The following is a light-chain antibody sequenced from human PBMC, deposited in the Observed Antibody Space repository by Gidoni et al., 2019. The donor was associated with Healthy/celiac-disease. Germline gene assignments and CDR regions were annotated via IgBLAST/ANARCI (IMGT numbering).Light chain of an antibody. Sequence: ELVMTQSPATLSVSPGERATLSCRASQSVSSNLAWYQQKPGQAPRPLIYGASTRPTGIPARFSGSGSGTEFTLTISSLQSEDFVVYYCQQYNNWPLTFGGGTKVEIK. CDR3: QQYNNWPLT. CDR2: GAS. V-gene: IGKV3-15*01. CDR1: QSVSSN. J-gene: IGKJ4*01.